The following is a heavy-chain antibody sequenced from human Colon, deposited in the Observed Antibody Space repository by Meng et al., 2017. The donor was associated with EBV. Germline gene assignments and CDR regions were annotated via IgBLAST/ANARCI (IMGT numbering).Heavy chain of an antibody. Sequence: TFKNSAPTPVQPPQPLTLHCRFSGFSLNSRGVGVCWIRQPPGKALDLLALIYWDDDKRYTPSLKSRLTVTKDTSKNQVVLTMTNMDPLDTATFYCARILGKAPYYFDSWGQGALVTVSS. J-gene: IGHJ4*02. CDR1: GFSLNSRGVG. D-gene: IGHD7-27*01. CDR2: IYWDDDK. V-gene: IGHV2-5*02. CDR3: ARILGKAPYYFDS.